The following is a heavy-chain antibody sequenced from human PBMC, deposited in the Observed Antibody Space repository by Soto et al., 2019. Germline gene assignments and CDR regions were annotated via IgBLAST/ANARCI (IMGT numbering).Heavy chain of an antibody. CDR3: GMVNNNSTPTPRDV. J-gene: IGHJ6*02. CDR2: ISPYTGNT. Sequence: ASVKVSCKASGYIFVNYGIAWLRQAPGQGLEWMGWISPYTGNTHSATKIQGRLTMTTDTSTSTAYMDLGSLTSDDTAVHYCGMVNNNSTPTPRDVWDQETTFTVSS. CDR1: GYIFVNYG. V-gene: IGHV1-18*01. D-gene: IGHD2-2*01.